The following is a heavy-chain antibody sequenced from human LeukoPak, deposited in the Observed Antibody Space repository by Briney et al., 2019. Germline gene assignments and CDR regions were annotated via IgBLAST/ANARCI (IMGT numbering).Heavy chain of an antibody. J-gene: IGHJ5*02. CDR1: GGSFSGYY. D-gene: IGHD2-15*01. V-gene: IGHV4-34*01. Sequence: PSETLSLTCAVSGGSFSGYYWSWIRQPPGKGLEWIGEINHSGSTNYNPSLKSRVTISVDTSKNQFSLKLSSVTAADTAVYYCARKKGAATRAWFDPWGQGTLVTVPS. CDR3: ARKKGAATRAWFDP. CDR2: INHSGST.